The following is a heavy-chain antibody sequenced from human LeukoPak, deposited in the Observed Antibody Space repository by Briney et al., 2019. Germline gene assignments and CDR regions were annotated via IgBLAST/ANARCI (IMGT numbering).Heavy chain of an antibody. CDR2: INPSGGST. J-gene: IGHJ6*03. V-gene: IGHV1-46*01. CDR3: ARGLQLWPDYYYYYMDV. Sequence: ASVKVSCKASGYTFTSYYMHWVRQAPGRGLGWMGLINPSGGSTSYAQKFQGRVTMTRDTSTSTVYMELSSLRSEDTAVYYCARGLQLWPDYYYYYMDVWGKGTTVTVSS. D-gene: IGHD5-18*01. CDR1: GYTFTSYY.